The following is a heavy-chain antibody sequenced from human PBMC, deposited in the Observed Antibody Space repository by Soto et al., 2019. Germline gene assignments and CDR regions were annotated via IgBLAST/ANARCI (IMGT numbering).Heavy chain of an antibody. J-gene: IGHJ4*02. D-gene: IGHD3-22*01. V-gene: IGHV3-30*03. Sequence: QVHLVESGGAVVQPGGSLRLSCSASGFSFRSYGMNWVRQAPGKGLEWVALISFDDRTKHYGDSVKGRFTISRDSSKETVYRQMDGLRAEDSSVYYCARDYHYGISGYYSHFDTWGQGTLVTVSS. CDR2: ISFDDRTK. CDR3: ARDYHYGISGYYSHFDT. CDR1: GFSFRSYG.